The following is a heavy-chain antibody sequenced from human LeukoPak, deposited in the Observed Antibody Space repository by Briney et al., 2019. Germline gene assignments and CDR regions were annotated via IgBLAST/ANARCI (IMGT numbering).Heavy chain of an antibody. J-gene: IGHJ4*02. V-gene: IGHV4-59*01. D-gene: IGHD3-22*01. CDR1: GDSISSLY. Sequence: SSETLSLTCTVSGDSISSLYWSWIRQPPGKGLEWIGYIYYSGSTNYSPSLKSRVTMSVDTSKNQFSLKLSSVTAADTAVYYCASLYYYDSYGYSKYYFDYWGQGTLVTVSS. CDR3: ASLYYYDSYGYSKYYFDY. CDR2: IYYSGST.